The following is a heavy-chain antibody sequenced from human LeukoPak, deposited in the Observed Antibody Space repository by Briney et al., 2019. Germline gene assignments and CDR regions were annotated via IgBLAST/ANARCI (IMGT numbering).Heavy chain of an antibody. CDR1: GGTFSSYA. J-gene: IGHJ5*02. CDR3: ARDRSSRFDP. V-gene: IGHV1-69*05. D-gene: IGHD6-6*01. Sequence: SVKVSCKASGGTFSSYAISWVGQAPGQGLEWMGGIIPIFGTANYAQKFQGRVTITTDESTSTAYMELSSLRSEDTAVYYCARDRSSRFDPWGQGTLVTVSS. CDR2: IIPIFGTA.